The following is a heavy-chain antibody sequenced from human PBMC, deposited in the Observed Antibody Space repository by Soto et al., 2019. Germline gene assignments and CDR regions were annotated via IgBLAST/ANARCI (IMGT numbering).Heavy chain of an antibody. V-gene: IGHV4-34*01. CDR1: GGSFSGYY. J-gene: IGHJ4*02. Sequence: SETLSLTCAVYGGSFSGYYWSWIRQPPGKGLEWIGEINHSGSTNYNPSLKSRVTISVDTSKNQFSLKLSSVTAADTAVYYCARSPSLYSSTLGYWGQGTLVTVSS. CDR3: ARSPSLYSSTLGY. CDR2: INHSGST. D-gene: IGHD3-16*01.